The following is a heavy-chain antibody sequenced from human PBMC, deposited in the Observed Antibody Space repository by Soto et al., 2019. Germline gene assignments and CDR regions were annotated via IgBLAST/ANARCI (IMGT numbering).Heavy chain of an antibody. D-gene: IGHD5-18*01. J-gene: IGHJ3*02. CDR2: MNPNSGNT. V-gene: IGHV1-8*01. CDR3: ARGIPEYSYGYGSDAFDI. CDR1: GYTFTSYD. Sequence: ASVKVSCKASGYTFTSYDINWVRQATGQGLEWMGWMNPNSGNTGYAQKFQGRVTMTRNTSISTAYMELSSLRSEDTAVYYCARGIPEYSYGYGSDAFDIWGQGTMVTVSS.